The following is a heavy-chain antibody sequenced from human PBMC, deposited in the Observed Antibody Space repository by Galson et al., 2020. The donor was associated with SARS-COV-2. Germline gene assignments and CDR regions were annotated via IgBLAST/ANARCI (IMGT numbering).Heavy chain of an antibody. V-gene: IGHV3-30*01. CDR3: ASNAYCGGDCYEYYCEY. CDR2: ISYGGSNE. J-gene: IGHJ4*01. CDR1: GFTFSSYA. D-gene: IGHD2-21*02. Sequence: GGSLRLSCAASGFTFSSYAMHWVRQAPGKGLEWVTVISYGGSNEYYADSVKGRFTISRDKSKNTLYLQMNSLRADDTAVYYCASNAYCGGDCYEYYCEYWGHGTLVTVSS.